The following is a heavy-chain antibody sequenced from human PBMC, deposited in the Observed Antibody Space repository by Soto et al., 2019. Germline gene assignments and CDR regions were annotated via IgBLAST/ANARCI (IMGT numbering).Heavy chain of an antibody. CDR3: AREDSTRTDDNYYYYGMDV. J-gene: IGHJ6*02. V-gene: IGHV3-30-3*01. CDR2: LSSDGSDT. Sequence: LRLSCAASGFPFRIFPMHWVRQAPGKGLEWVVVLSSDGSDTNYADSVKGRFTVSRDNSKNTLYLQMNSLRIEDTAVYYCAREDSTRTDDNYYYYGMDVWGQGTTVTVSS. D-gene: IGHD2-2*01. CDR1: GFPFRIFP.